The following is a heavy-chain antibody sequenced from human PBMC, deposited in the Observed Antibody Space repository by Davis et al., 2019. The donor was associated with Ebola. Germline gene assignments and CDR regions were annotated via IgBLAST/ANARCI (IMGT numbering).Heavy chain of an antibody. J-gene: IGHJ4*02. CDR1: GITFSRYS. V-gene: IGHV3-48*02. D-gene: IGHD3-3*01. Sequence: GESLKISCAASGITFSRYSMNWVRQAPGKGLEWVAFISSGSFTIHYADSVQGRFTISRDNAKNSLFLQMNSLGDEDTAVYYCARWSILGQWGQGTLVTVSS. CDR2: ISSGSFTI. CDR3: ARWSILGQ.